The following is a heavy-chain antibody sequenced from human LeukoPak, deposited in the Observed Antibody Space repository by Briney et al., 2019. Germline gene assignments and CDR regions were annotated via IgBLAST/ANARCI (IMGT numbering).Heavy chain of an antibody. Sequence: ASVTVSCKASGGTFSSYAISWVRQAPGQGLEWMGGIIPIFGTANYAQKFQGRVTITADESTSTAYMELSSLRSEDTAVYYCAREGIAVAGTGLGAFDIWGQGTMVTVSS. V-gene: IGHV1-69*13. J-gene: IGHJ3*02. CDR2: IIPIFGTA. CDR3: AREGIAVAGTGLGAFDI. D-gene: IGHD6-19*01. CDR1: GGTFSSYA.